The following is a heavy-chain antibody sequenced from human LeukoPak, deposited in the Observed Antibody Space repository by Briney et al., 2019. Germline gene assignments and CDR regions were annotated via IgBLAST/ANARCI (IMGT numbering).Heavy chain of an antibody. Sequence: SETLSLTCTVSGGSISSYYWSWIRQPPGKGLEWIGYIYYSGSTNYNPSLKSRVTISVDTSKIQFSLKLSSVTAADTAVYYCARSLPSIDIVVVPAAILDPWGQGTLVTVSS. D-gene: IGHD2-2*01. CDR2: IYYSGST. CDR3: ARSLPSIDIVVVPAAILDP. J-gene: IGHJ5*02. CDR1: GGSISSYY. V-gene: IGHV4-59*01.